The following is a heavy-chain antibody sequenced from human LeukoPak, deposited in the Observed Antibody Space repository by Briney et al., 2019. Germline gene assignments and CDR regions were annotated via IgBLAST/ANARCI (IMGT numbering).Heavy chain of an antibody. Sequence: ASVKVSCKACGYTFTNYGISWVRQAPGQGLEWMGWISTYNENTNYAQKLQGRVTMTTDTSTSTAYMELRSLRSGDTAVYYCARDVGSSWYGVDYWGQGTLVTVSS. CDR3: ARDVGSSWYGVDY. V-gene: IGHV1-18*01. CDR1: GYTFTNYG. J-gene: IGHJ4*02. D-gene: IGHD6-13*01. CDR2: ISTYNENT.